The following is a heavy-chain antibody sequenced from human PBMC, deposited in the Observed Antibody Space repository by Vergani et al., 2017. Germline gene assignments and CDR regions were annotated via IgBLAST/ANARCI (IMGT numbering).Heavy chain of an antibody. Sequence: QVQLVESGGGVVQPGRSLRLSCAASGFTFSSYGMHWVRQAPGKGLEWVAVISYDGSNKYYADSVKGRFTISRDNAKNSLYLQMNSLRAEDTAVYYCARDKGATIPYYWGQGTLVTVSS. CDR1: GFTFSSYG. J-gene: IGHJ4*02. CDR2: ISYDGSNK. D-gene: IGHD5-12*01. CDR3: ARDKGATIPYY. V-gene: IGHV3-30*03.